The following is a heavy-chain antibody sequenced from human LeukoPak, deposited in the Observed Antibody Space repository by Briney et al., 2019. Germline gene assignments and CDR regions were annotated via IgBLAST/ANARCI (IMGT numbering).Heavy chain of an antibody. D-gene: IGHD6-19*01. V-gene: IGHV1-69*05. Sequence: GASVKVSCKASGGTFSSNAISWVRQAPGQGLEWMGRIIPIFGTANYAQKFQGRVTITTDESTSTAYMELSSLRSEDTAVYYCARGYSSGWYDYWGQGTLVTVSS. J-gene: IGHJ4*02. CDR3: ARGYSSGWYDY. CDR2: IIPIFGTA. CDR1: GGTFSSNA.